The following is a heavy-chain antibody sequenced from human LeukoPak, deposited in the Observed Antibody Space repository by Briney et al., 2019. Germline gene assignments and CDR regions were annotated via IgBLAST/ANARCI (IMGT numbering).Heavy chain of an antibody. CDR2: INPNSGGT. CDR1: GYTFTGYY. D-gene: IGHD3-10*01. V-gene: IGHV1-2*04. CDR3: ARDHQYYGSGSYYGTYYYYGMDV. Sequence: ASVKVSCKASGYTFTGYYMHWVRQAPGQGLEWMGWINPNSGGTNYAQKFQGWVTMTRDTSISTAYMELSRLRSDDTAVYYCARDHQYYGSGSYYGTYYYYGMDVWGQGTTVTVSS. J-gene: IGHJ6*02.